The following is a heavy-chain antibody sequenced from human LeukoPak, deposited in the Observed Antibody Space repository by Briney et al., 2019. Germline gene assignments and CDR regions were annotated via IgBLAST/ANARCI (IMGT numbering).Heavy chain of an antibody. CDR2: ISGRGGVT. CDR3: AKDTVAAVAVPY. V-gene: IGHV3-23*01. D-gene: IGHD6-19*01. J-gene: IGHJ4*02. Sequence: GGSLRLSCAASGFTFSSYAMSWVRQAPGKGLEWVSAISGRGGVTYYADSVKGRFTISRDNSKNTLYLQMNGLRAEDTAVYYCAKDTVAAVAVPYWGQGTLVTVSS. CDR1: GFTFSSYA.